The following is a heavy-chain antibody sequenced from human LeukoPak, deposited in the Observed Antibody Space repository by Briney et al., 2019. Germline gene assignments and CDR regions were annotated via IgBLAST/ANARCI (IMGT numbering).Heavy chain of an antibody. CDR1: GFTFSSYA. CDR2: ISGSGGST. V-gene: IGHV3-23*01. CDR3: ARPAYYYDSSGVGAFDI. J-gene: IGHJ3*02. Sequence: PGGSLRLSCAASGFTFSSYAMSWVRQAPGKGLEWVSAISGSGGSTYYADSVKGRFTISRDNSKNTLYLQMNSLIAEDTAVYYCARPAYYYDSSGVGAFDIWGQGTMVTVSS. D-gene: IGHD3-22*01.